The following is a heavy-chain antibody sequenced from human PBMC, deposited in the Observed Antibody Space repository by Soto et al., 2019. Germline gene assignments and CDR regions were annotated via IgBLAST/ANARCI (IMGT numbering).Heavy chain of an antibody. CDR3: ARQYGSGSYTYYYYGMDV. V-gene: IGHV5-51*01. CDR1: GYSFTSYW. CDR2: IYPGDSDT. Sequence: GESLKISCKGSGYSFTSYWIGWVRQMPGKGLEWMGIIYPGDSDTRYSPSFQGQVTISADKSISTAYLQWSSLKASDTAMYYCARQYGSGSYTYYYYGMDVWGQGTTVTVSS. D-gene: IGHD3-10*01. J-gene: IGHJ6*02.